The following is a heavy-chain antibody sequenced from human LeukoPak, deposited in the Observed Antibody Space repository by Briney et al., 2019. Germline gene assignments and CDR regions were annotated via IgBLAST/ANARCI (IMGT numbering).Heavy chain of an antibody. V-gene: IGHV3-48*03. CDR1: GFTFSSYE. CDR2: ISSSGSTI. Sequence: GGSLRLSCAASGFTFSSYEMNWVRQAPGKGLEWVSYISSSGSTIYYADSVKGRFTISRDNAKNSLYLQMNSLRAEDTAVYYCAREEWGATLSGFDYWGQGTLVTVSS. J-gene: IGHJ4*02. D-gene: IGHD1-26*01. CDR3: AREEWGATLSGFDY.